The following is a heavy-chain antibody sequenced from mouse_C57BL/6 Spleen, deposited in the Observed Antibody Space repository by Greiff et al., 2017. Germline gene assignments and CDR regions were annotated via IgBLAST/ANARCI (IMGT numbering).Heavy chain of an antibody. CDR2: IYPRSGNT. CDR3: ALIRTRAY. Sequence: QVQLKQSGAELARPGASVKLSCKASGYTFTSYGISWVKQRPGQGLEWIGEIYPRSGNTYYNEKFKGKATLPADKSSSTAYMVLRSLTAEDSAVYFCALIRTRAYWSQGTLVTVSA. CDR1: GYTFTSYG. V-gene: IGHV1-81*01. D-gene: IGHD2-12*01. J-gene: IGHJ3*01.